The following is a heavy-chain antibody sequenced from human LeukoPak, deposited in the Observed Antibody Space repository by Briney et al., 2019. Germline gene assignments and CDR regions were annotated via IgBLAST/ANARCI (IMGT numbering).Heavy chain of an antibody. J-gene: IGHJ2*01. D-gene: IGHD3-10*01. V-gene: IGHV3-21*01. CDR1: GFTFSSYS. Sequence: PGGSLRLSCAASGFTFSSYSMNWVRQAPGKGLEWVSSISSSRSYIYYAGSVKGRFTISRDNAKNSLYLQMNSLRAEDTAVYYCARAVPGDWYFDLWGRGALVTVSS. CDR3: ARAVPGDWYFDL. CDR2: ISSSRSYI.